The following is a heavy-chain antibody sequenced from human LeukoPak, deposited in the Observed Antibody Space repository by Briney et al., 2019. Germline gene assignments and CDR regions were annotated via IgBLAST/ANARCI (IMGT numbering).Heavy chain of an antibody. V-gene: IGHV1-2*02. J-gene: IGHJ4*02. D-gene: IGHD3-10*01. CDR1: GYTFTGYY. CDR3: ARPHPYGSGSYPN. Sequence: ASVTVSCKASGYTFTGYYMHWVRQAPGQGLEWMGWINPNSGGTNYAQKFQGRVTMTRDTSISTAYTELSRLRSDDTAVYYCARPHPYGSGSYPNWGQGTLVTVSS. CDR2: INPNSGGT.